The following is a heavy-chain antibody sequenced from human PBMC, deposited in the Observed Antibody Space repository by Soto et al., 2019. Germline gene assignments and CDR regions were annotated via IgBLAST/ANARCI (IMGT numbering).Heavy chain of an antibody. D-gene: IGHD3-22*01. Sequence: PGGSLRLSCAASGFTFSSYAMTWVRQAPGKGLEWVSAISGGGDSIYYADSVKGRFTISRDQSKNTLYLQMHSLRAEDTVVYICAKGNTLIVVDNWLDPWGQGTPVTVSS. CDR1: GFTFSSYA. CDR2: ISGGGDSI. V-gene: IGHV3-23*01. J-gene: IGHJ5*02. CDR3: AKGNTLIVVDNWLDP.